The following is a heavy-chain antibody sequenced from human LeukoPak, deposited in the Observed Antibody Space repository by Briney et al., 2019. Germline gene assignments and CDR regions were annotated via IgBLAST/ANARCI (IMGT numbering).Heavy chain of an antibody. Sequence: GGSLRLSCRASGFSFSSYGMHWVRQAPGKGLEWVAAISHDGKKTYYADSVKGRFTISRDNFENTVYLQMNSLRAEDTAVYYCAKERLWFGEPPNGMDVWGQGTTVTVFS. CDR2: ISHDGKKT. D-gene: IGHD3-10*01. J-gene: IGHJ6*02. CDR1: GFSFSSYG. CDR3: AKERLWFGEPPNGMDV. V-gene: IGHV3-30*18.